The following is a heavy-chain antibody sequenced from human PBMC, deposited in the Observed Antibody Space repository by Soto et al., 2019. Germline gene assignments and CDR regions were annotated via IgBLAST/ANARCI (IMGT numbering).Heavy chain of an antibody. CDR1: ATIFSSYT. CDR3: ARGLGGRMDD. CDR2: IIPILGET. J-gene: IGHJ6*02. V-gene: IGHV1-69*08. Sequence: QVQLVQSGAEVKKPGSSVRVSCKASATIFSSYTISWVRQAPGQGLEWMGRIIPILGETNSAQKFQDRVTLTADKSTNTAYMELNSLRLEDTAVYYCARGLGGRMDDWGQGTTVTVSS. D-gene: IGHD3-16*01.